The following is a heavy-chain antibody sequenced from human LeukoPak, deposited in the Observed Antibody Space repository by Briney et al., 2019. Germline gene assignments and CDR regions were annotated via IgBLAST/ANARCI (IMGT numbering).Heavy chain of an antibody. J-gene: IGHJ5*02. Sequence: ASVKVPCKASGGTFSSYAISWVRQAPGQGLEWMGGIIPIFGTANYAQKFQGRVTITADESTSTAYMELSSLRSEDTAVYYCASNILYAIFGPKGWFDPWGQGTLVTVSS. CDR1: GGTFSSYA. CDR2: IIPIFGTA. D-gene: IGHD3-3*01. CDR3: ASNILYAIFGPKGWFDP. V-gene: IGHV1-69*13.